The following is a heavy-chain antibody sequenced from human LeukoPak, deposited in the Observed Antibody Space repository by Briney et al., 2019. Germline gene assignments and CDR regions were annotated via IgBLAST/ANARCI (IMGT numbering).Heavy chain of an antibody. V-gene: IGHV3-30*02. Sequence: GGSLRLSCAASGFTFSSYWMSWVRQAPGKGLEWVAYIQYDGSNEQYADSVKGRFSISRDSSKNILYLQMNSLRAEDAAVYYCAKDRCSNGVGCYYYYMDVWGKGTTVTISS. D-gene: IGHD2-8*01. CDR1: GFTFSSYW. CDR2: IQYDGSNE. CDR3: AKDRCSNGVGCYYYYMDV. J-gene: IGHJ6*03.